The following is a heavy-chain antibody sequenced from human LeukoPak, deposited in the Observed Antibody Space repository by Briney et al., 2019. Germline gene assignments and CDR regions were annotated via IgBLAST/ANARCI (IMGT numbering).Heavy chain of an antibody. CDR1: GFTFSSYE. V-gene: IGHV3-48*03. CDR3: ATETENSNYDAFDI. Sequence: GGSLRLSCAASGFTFSSYEMNWVRQAPGQGLEWVSYISGGGTAIYYADSVKGRFTISRDNARNSLYLHMNSLRAEDTAVYYCATETENSNYDAFDIWGQGTMVTVSS. D-gene: IGHD4-11*01. CDR2: ISGGGTAI. J-gene: IGHJ3*02.